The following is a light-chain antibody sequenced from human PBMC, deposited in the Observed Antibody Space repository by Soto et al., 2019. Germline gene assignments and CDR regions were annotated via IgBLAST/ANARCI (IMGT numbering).Light chain of an antibody. J-gene: IGKJ5*01. Sequence: DILMTQSPDSLAVSLGERDTIHCKSSQSVLYSAKNKNFLTWYQQKPGQPPKLLIYWASTRKSGVPDRFTGSRSGTDFTLTINTLQAEDVAVYYCQQHYINPITFGQGTRLEIK. CDR3: QQHYINPIT. V-gene: IGKV4-1*01. CDR1: QSVLYSAKNKNF. CDR2: WAS.